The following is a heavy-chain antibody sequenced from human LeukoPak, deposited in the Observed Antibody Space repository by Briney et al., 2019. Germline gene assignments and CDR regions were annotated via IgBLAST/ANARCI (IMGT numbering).Heavy chain of an antibody. CDR3: VRVLPQICFDP. D-gene: IGHD2/OR15-2a*01. J-gene: IGHJ5*02. CDR2: IDNDGTNT. V-gene: IGHV3-74*01. Sequence: QSGGSLRLSCAASEFTFSAHWMHWVRQVPGKGLVYIAYIDNDGTNTNYADSVKGRFTISRDNAKNTLYLQMNSLRVEDTAVYYCVRVLPQICFDPWGQGTLVTVSS. CDR1: EFTFSAHW.